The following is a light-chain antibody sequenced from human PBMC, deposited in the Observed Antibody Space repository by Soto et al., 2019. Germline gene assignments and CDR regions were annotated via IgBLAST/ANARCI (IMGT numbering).Light chain of an antibody. CDR1: QTISNW. V-gene: IGKV1-5*03. CDR2: KAS. CDR3: QQYKTYST. Sequence: DLQMTQSPSTLSASVGDRVTITCRASQTISNWLAWYQQKPGKAPKLLIYKASYLESRVPSRFSGSGSGTEFTLTISSLQPDDYATYYCQQYKTYSTFGQGTRVEIK. J-gene: IGKJ1*01.